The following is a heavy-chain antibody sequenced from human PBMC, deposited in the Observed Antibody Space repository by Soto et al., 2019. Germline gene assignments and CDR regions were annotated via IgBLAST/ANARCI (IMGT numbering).Heavy chain of an antibody. Sequence: ASVRVSCKASGYTFTSYTLHWVRQAPGQRLEWMGWINTGNGNTKYSQKFQGRATITRDTSASTAYMELSSLRSEDTAVYYCARGDTMVRGVIIDYFDYWGQGTLVTVS. D-gene: IGHD3-10*01. J-gene: IGHJ4*02. CDR1: GYTFTSYT. CDR3: ARGDTMVRGVIIDYFDY. CDR2: INTGNGNT. V-gene: IGHV1-3*04.